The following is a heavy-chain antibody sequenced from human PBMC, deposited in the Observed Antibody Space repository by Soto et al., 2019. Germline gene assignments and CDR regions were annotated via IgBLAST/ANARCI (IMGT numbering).Heavy chain of an antibody. Sequence: QVQLVQSGAAVKKPGSSVKVACKTSGGTFNSDTISWVRQAPGRGLEWMGRIIPLSVLPHYAQTFRGRVTVTADTSTSTFYMELSSLQPEDTAVYYCVTDRLTGYFGPWGQGTQVTVS. CDR3: VTDRLTGYFGP. V-gene: IGHV1-69*08. CDR1: GGTFNSDT. CDR2: IIPLSVLP. J-gene: IGHJ5*02. D-gene: IGHD3-9*01.